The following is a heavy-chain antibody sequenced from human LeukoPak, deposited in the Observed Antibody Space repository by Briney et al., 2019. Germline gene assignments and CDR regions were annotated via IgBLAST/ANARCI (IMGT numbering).Heavy chain of an antibody. CDR1: GYTFTSYG. V-gene: IGHV1-8*02. Sequence: ASVKVSCKASGYTFTSYGINWVRQAPGQGLEWMGWMNPNSGNTGYAQKFQGRVTMTRNTSISTAYMELSSLRSEDTAVYYCASYSSGWYAPYYGMDVWGQGTTVTVSS. J-gene: IGHJ6*02. CDR2: MNPNSGNT. D-gene: IGHD6-19*01. CDR3: ASYSSGWYAPYYGMDV.